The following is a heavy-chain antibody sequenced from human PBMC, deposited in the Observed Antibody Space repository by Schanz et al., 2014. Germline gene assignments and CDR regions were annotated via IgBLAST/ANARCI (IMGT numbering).Heavy chain of an antibody. J-gene: IGHJ5*02. CDR3: ERGGLVVVTAALNGFDP. CDR2: INTNNGYA. CDR1: GYTFTIFA. Sequence: QVQLVQSGSELKKPGASVKVSCKASGYTFTIFAMNWVRQAPGQGLEWMGWINTNNGYAAYAQDFTGRFVFSLDTCVSTAYLHISRLKAEDTAVYYCERGGLVVVTAALNGFDPWGQGTVVTVSS. D-gene: IGHD2-15*01. V-gene: IGHV7-4-1*02.